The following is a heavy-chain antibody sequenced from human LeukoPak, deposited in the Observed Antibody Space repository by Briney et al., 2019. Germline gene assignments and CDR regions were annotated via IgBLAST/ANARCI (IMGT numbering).Heavy chain of an antibody. CDR3: ARTPEGTLVTANWFDP. J-gene: IGHJ5*02. CDR2: IKYSGMT. CDR1: GYSMSSDDY. D-gene: IGHD4-23*01. V-gene: IGHV4-38-2*01. Sequence: SETLSLTCSVSGYSMSSDDYWGWIRQPPGKGLEWIGSIKYSGMTYYNPSLNSRVSISVDTPKNQFSLKLSSVTAADTAVYYCARTPEGTLVTANWFDPWGQGTLVTVSS.